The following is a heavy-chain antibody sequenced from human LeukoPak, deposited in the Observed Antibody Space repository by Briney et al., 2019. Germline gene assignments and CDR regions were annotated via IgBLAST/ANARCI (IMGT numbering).Heavy chain of an antibody. CDR1: GYSISSGYY. J-gene: IGHJ4*02. CDR2: IYHSGST. V-gene: IGHV4-38-2*01. D-gene: IGHD2-21*01. Sequence: SETLSLTCAVSGYSISSGYYWGWIRQPPGKGLEWIGSIYHSGSTYYNPSLKSRATISVDTSKNQFSLKLSSVTAADTAVYYCARYSRDLRHRTPIDYWGQGTLVTVSS. CDR3: ARYSRDLRHRTPIDY.